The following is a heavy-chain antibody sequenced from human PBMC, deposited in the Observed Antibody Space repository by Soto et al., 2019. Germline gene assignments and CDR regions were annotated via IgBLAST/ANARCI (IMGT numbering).Heavy chain of an antibody. CDR1: GGTFSSYA. D-gene: IGHD1-26*01. Sequence: QVQLVQSGAEVKKPGSSVKVSCKASGGTFSSYAISWVRQAPGQGLEWMGGIIPIFGTANYAQKFQGRVTITADEYTSTAYMELSSLRSEDTAVYYCATVGGSYPDDAFDIWGQGTMVTVSS. CDR3: ATVGGSYPDDAFDI. J-gene: IGHJ3*02. V-gene: IGHV1-69*12. CDR2: IIPIFGTA.